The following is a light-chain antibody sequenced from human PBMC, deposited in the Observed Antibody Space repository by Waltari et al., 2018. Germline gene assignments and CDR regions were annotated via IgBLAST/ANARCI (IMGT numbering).Light chain of an antibody. CDR2: YVS. V-gene: IGLV2-11*01. CDR1: TSDVGGYDF. J-gene: IGLJ3*02. CDR3: CSHGGFDTFWV. Sequence: QSALTQPRSVSGSPGQSVTISCTGTTSDVGGYDFVSWYQQHPGKAPKLIIYYVSHRPSGVPVRFSGSKSGNTASLTITGLRDDDEAEYFCCSHGGFDTFWVFGGGTKVIVL.